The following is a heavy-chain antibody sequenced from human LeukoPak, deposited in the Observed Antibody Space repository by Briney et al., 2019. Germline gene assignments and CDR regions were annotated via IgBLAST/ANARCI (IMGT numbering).Heavy chain of an antibody. CDR3: AKEGYYDSSGYPPGYFDY. V-gene: IGHV3-9*01. CDR2: ISWNSGSI. J-gene: IGHJ4*02. D-gene: IGHD3-22*01. CDR1: GFTFDDYA. Sequence: GGSLRLSCAASGFTFDDYAMHWVRQAPGKGLEWVSGISWNSGSIGYADSVKGRFTISRDNAKNSLYLQMNSLRAEDTALYYRAKEGYYDSSGYPPGYFDYWGQGTLVTVSS.